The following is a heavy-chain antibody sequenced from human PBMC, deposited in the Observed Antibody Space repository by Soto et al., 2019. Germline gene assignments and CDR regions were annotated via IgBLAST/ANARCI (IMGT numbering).Heavy chain of an antibody. CDR2: INPNSGGT. V-gene: IGHV1-2*04. CDR3: ARGHMTTVQPTRFWFDP. J-gene: IGHJ5*02. Sequence: GASVKVSCKASGYTFTGYYMHWVRQAPGQGLEWMGWINPNSGGTNYAQKFQGWVTMTRDTSISTAYMELSRLRSDDTAVYYCARGHMTTVQPTRFWFDPWGQGTLVTV. D-gene: IGHD4-4*01. CDR1: GYTFTGYY.